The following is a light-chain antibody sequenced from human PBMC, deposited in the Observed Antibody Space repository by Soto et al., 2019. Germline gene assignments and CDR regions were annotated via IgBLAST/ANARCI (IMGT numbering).Light chain of an antibody. CDR2: GAS. CDR1: QSVSSTF. Sequence: EIVLTQSPGTLSLSPGERATLSCRASQSVSSTFFAWYQQKPGQAPRLLMFGASNRATGIPDRFSGSGSGTYFTLTISRLEPEDFAVYYCQQYGSSPRGTFGQGTKVEIK. J-gene: IGKJ1*01. CDR3: QQYGSSPRGT. V-gene: IGKV3-20*01.